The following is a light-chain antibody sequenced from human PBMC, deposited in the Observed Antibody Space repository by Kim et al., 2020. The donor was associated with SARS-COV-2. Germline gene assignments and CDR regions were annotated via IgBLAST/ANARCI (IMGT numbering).Light chain of an antibody. J-gene: IGLJ2*01. V-gene: IGLV3-1*01. Sequence: VSPGQTASITCSGDKLGDKYSCWYQQKPGQSPVLVIYQDSKRPSGIPERFSGYNSGNTATLTISGTQAMDEADYYCQAWDSSLVVFGGGTQLTVL. CDR3: QAWDSSLVV. CDR1: KLGDKY. CDR2: QDS.